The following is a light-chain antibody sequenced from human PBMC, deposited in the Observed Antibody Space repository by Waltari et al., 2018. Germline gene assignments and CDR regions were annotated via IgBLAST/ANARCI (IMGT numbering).Light chain of an antibody. CDR3: SSYTSTNTVI. CDR1: SSDIGGYNY. J-gene: IGLJ2*01. Sequence: QSALTQPASVSGSPGQSITISCTGTSSDIGGYNYVSWYQQHPGKAPKLMIFDVTKRPPWVADRFSGSKAGNTASLTISGLHTDDESDYYCSSYTSTNTVIFGGGTKVTVL. V-gene: IGLV2-14*03. CDR2: DVT.